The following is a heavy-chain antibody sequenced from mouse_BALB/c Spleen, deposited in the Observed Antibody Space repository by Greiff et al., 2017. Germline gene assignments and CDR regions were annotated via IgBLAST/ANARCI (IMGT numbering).Heavy chain of an antibody. V-gene: IGHV5-6-5*01. Sequence: EVHLVESGGGLVKPGGSLKLSCAASGFTFSSYAMSWVRQTPEKRLEWVASISSGGSTYYPDSVKGRFTISRDNARNILYLQMSSLRSEDTAMYYCARVDYYGSAFMDYWGQGTSVTVSS. CDR3: ARVDYYGSAFMDY. CDR2: ISSGGST. D-gene: IGHD1-1*01. CDR1: GFTFSSYA. J-gene: IGHJ4*01.